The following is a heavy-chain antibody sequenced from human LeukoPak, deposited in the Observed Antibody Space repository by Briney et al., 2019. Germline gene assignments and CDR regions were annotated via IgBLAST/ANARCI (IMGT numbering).Heavy chain of an antibody. D-gene: IGHD1-26*01. V-gene: IGHV5-51*01. CDR1: GYSFTSYC. CDR3: GMSGDRVPLQDDVFDV. J-gene: IGHJ3*01. CDR2: IYPGDSGP. Sequence: GESLKISCKVSGYSFTSYCIGWVRQMPGKGLEWRGIIYPGDSGPTYSPSFQGQGTISADKSINTAYLQWSSLQASDTAMYYCGMSGDRVPLQDDVFDVWGQGTMVTVST.